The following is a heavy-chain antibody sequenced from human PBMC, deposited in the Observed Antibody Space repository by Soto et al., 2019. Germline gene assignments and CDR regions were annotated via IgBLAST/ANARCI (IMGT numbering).Heavy chain of an antibody. D-gene: IGHD2-15*01. CDR1: GYSFTSYW. V-gene: IGHV5-51*01. Sequence: PGASLKISCKGSGYSFTSYWIGWVRQMPGKGLEWMGIIYPGDSDTRYSPSFQGQVTISADKSISTAYLQWSSLKASDTAMYYCARLIDGYCSGGSCYYFDYWGQGTLVTVSS. CDR3: ARLIDGYCSGGSCYYFDY. CDR2: IYPGDSDT. J-gene: IGHJ4*02.